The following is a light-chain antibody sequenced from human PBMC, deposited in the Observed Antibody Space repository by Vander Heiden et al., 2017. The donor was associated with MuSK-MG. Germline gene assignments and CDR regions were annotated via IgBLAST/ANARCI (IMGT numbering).Light chain of an antibody. CDR1: QSVSTF. CDR3: QQRTYGHHLYT. CDR2: DAS. V-gene: IGKV3-11*01. Sequence: EIVLTQSPATLSLSPGERATLSCRASQSVSTFLAWYQQRPGQAPRLLIFDASSRAKGVKARFSGSGDGTDFTLTISSREPEDFAVYYCQQRTYGHHLYTFGPGTKVDIK. J-gene: IGKJ3*01.